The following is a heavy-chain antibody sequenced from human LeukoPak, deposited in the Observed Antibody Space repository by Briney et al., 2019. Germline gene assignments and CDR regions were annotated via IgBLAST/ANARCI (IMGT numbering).Heavy chain of an antibody. D-gene: IGHD5-12*01. V-gene: IGHV3-21*04. CDR3: AKDGGSSGYGYFDY. J-gene: IGHJ4*02. CDR2: ISSSSSYI. CDR1: GFTFSSYS. Sequence: PGGSLRLSCAASGFTFSSYSMNWVRQAPGKGLEWVSSISSSSSYIYYADSVKGRFTISRDNSKNTLYLQMNSLRAEDTAVYYCAKDGGSSGYGYFDYWGQGTLVTVSS.